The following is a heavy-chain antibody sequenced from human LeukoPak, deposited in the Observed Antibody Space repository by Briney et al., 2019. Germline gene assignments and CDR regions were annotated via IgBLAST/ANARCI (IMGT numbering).Heavy chain of an antibody. CDR3: XXXXXXXXXXXXXXXDY. J-gene: IGHJ4*02. CDR2: INQDGSEK. CDR1: FTXXXXW. Sequence: FTXXXXWRXWVRQAPGXXXXGVAHINQDGSEKYYVDSVKGRFTISREKXKKXLYLQMNSLRAEDTAVYYCXXXXXXXXXXXXXXXDYXXQXXXXTVSS. V-gene: IGHV3-7*01.